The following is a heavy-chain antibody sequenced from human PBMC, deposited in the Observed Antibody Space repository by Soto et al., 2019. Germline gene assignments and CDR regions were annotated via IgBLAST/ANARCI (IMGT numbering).Heavy chain of an antibody. CDR1: GGSFSGYY. Sequence: SLTCAVYGGSFSGYYWSWIRQPPGKGLEWIGEINHSGSTNYNPSLKSRVTISVDTSKNQFSLKLSSVTAADTAVYYCARGTDDSSGYYHPFRAFDIWGQGTMITDSS. CDR3: ARGTDDSSGYYHPFRAFDI. D-gene: IGHD3-22*01. CDR2: INHSGST. J-gene: IGHJ3*02. V-gene: IGHV4-34*01.